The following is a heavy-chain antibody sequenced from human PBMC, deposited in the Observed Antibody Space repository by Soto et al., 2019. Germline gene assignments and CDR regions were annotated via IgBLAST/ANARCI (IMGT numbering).Heavy chain of an antibody. Sequence: PSETLSLTCTISGGSINSYHWTWIRQPPGKGLEWIGFFYYPGGTKYNSSLKSRVTISLDTSTNQFSLSLNSVTAADTAVYYCARAPSEAARRARYYFGYWGRGSLVTVSS. V-gene: IGHV4-59*13. J-gene: IGHJ4*02. CDR1: GGSINSYH. CDR3: ARAPSEAARRARYYFGY. CDR2: FYYPGGT. D-gene: IGHD6-6*01.